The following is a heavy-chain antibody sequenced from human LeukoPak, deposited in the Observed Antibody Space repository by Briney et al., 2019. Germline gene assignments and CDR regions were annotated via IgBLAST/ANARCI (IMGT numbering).Heavy chain of an antibody. D-gene: IGHD2-8*01. Sequence: SETLSLTCTVSGGSISSYYWSWTRQPPGKGLEWIGYIYYSGSTNYNPSLKSRVTISVDTSKNQFSLKLSSVTAADTAVYYCARLNGGFDYWGQGTLVTVSS. V-gene: IGHV4-59*08. J-gene: IGHJ4*02. CDR2: IYYSGST. CDR1: GGSISSYY. CDR3: ARLNGGFDY.